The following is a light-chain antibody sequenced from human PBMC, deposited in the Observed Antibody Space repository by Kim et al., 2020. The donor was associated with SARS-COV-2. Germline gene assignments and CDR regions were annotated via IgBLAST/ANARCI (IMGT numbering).Light chain of an antibody. CDR3: LLFYAGARSWV. CDR2: STS. J-gene: IGLJ3*02. V-gene: IGLV7-43*01. Sequence: GTVTLACASSTGAVTSDYYANWFQQKPGQAPRALIHSTSNKHSWTPARFSGSLLGGKAALTLSAVQPEDEADYYCLLFYAGARSWVFGGGTQLTVL. CDR1: TGAVTSDYY.